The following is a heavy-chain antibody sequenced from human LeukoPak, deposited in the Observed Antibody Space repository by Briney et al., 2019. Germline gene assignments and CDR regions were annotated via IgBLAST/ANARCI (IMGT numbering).Heavy chain of an antibody. V-gene: IGHV3-21*01. D-gene: IGHD3-16*01. J-gene: IGHJ5*02. CDR1: GFTFSSYS. CDR3: ARITPQRWFDP. Sequence: GGSLRLSCAASGFTFSSYSMNWVRQAPGKGLEWVSSISSSSSYIYYADSVKGRFTISRDNAKNSLYLQMNSLRAEDTAVYYCARITPQRWFDPWGQGTLATVSS. CDR2: ISSSSSYI.